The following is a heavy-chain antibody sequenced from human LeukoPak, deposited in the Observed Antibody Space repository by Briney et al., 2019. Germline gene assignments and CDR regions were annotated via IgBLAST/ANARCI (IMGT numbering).Heavy chain of an antibody. D-gene: IGHD2/OR15-2a*01. V-gene: IGHV3-30*03. Sequence: GTSLRLSCAASGFTFSDYAMHWVRQAPGKGLQWVAVIAYGGTYTHHADSLKGRFTISRDNSRDTLYLQINSLRPEDTALYYCARNKAITAFFGMDVWGQGTTVIVSS. J-gene: IGHJ6*02. CDR3: ARNKAITAFFGMDV. CDR1: GFTFSDYA. CDR2: IAYGGTYT.